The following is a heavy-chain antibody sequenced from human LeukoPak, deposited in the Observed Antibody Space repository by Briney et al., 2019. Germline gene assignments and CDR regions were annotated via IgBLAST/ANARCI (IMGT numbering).Heavy chain of an antibody. D-gene: IGHD2-15*01. V-gene: IGHV4-61*08. CDR1: GGSISSGGYY. CDR2: IYHSGST. Sequence: SETLSLTCTVSGGSISSGGYYWSWIRQPPGKGLEWIGYIYHSGSTNYNPSLKSRVTISVDTSRNQFSLKLSSVTAADTAVYYCARRMKLAAKGDAFDIWGQGTMITVSS. J-gene: IGHJ3*02. CDR3: ARRMKLAAKGDAFDI.